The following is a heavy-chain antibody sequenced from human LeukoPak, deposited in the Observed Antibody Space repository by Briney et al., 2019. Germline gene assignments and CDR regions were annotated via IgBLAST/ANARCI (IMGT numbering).Heavy chain of an antibody. D-gene: IGHD3-22*01. Sequence: ASVKVSCKVSGYTLTELSMHWVRQAPGKGLEWIGGFDPEDGETIYTQKFQGRVTMTEDTSTDTAYMELSSLRSEDTAVYHCATPYDSSGYYLYYFDYWGQGTLVTVSS. CDR2: FDPEDGET. V-gene: IGHV1-24*01. CDR3: ATPYDSSGYYLYYFDY. J-gene: IGHJ4*02. CDR1: GYTLTELS.